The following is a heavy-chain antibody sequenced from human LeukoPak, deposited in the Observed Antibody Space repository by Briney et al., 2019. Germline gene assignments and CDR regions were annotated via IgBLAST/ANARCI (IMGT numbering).Heavy chain of an antibody. CDR1: GGTFSSYA. J-gene: IGHJ5*02. V-gene: IGHV1-69*05. CDR3: ARSDYDFWSGYINWFDP. Sequence: SVKVSCKASGGTFSSYAISWVRQAPGQGLEWMGGIIPIFGTANYAQKFQGRVTITTDESTSTAYMELSSLRSEDTAVYYCARSDYDFWSGYINWFDPWGQGTLVTVSS. CDR2: IIPIFGTA. D-gene: IGHD3-3*01.